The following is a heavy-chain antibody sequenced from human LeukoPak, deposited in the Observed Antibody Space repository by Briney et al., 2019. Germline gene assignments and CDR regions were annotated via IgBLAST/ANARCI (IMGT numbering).Heavy chain of an antibody. CDR2: ISSSSSYI. CDR1: GFTFSSYS. J-gene: IGHJ4*02. CDR3: ARKAAAGTRKDFDY. V-gene: IGHV3-21*01. Sequence: PGGSLRLSCAASGFTFSSYSMNWVRQAPGKGLEWVSSISSSSSYIYYPDSVKGRFTISRDNAKNSLYLQMNSLRAEDTAVYYCARKAAAGTRKDFDYWGQGPLVTVSS. D-gene: IGHD6-13*01.